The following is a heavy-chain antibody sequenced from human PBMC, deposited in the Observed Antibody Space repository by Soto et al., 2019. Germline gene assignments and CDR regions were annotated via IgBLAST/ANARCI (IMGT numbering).Heavy chain of an antibody. D-gene: IGHD1-26*01. CDR2: IYYSGST. V-gene: IGHV4-59*01. CDR3: ARARVYSGLKRHYFDY. J-gene: IGHJ4*02. CDR1: GGSISSYY. Sequence: SETLSLTCTVSGGSISSYYWSWIRQPPGKGLEWIGYIYYSGSTNYNPSLKSRVTISVDTSKNQFSLKLSSVTAADTAVYYCARARVYSGLKRHYFDYWGQGTLVTVSS.